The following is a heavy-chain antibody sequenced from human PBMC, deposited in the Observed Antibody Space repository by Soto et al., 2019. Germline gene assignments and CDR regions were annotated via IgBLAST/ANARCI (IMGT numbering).Heavy chain of an antibody. J-gene: IGHJ4*02. CDR1: GLTFSTNS. CDR2: ISSSSTYI. CDR3: LIAVAGSFAPDY. Sequence: GGPLRLSGAASGLTFSTNSMNWVRQAPGKGLEWVSYISSSSTYIYYADSVKGRFTISRDNAKNSLYLQMNSLRAEDTAVYYCLIAVAGSFAPDYWGQGTLVT. D-gene: IGHD6-19*01. V-gene: IGHV3-21*01.